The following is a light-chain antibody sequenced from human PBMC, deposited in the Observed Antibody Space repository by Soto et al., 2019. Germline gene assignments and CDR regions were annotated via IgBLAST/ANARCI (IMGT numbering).Light chain of an antibody. J-gene: IGKJ3*01. CDR2: DAS. Sequence: EIVLTQSPATLSLSPGERATLFCRASQSVSSYLAWYQQKPGQAPRLLIYDASNRATGIPARFSGSGSGTDFSLTISSLEPEDFAVYFCQQYNNWPPVTFGPGTKVDIK. CDR1: QSVSSY. V-gene: IGKV3-11*01. CDR3: QQYNNWPPVT.